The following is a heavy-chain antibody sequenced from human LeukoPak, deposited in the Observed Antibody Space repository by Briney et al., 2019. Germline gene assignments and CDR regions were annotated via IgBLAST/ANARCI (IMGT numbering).Heavy chain of an antibody. CDR3: ARDPDTAMVPRWFDP. CDR1: GYTFTSYG. CDR2: IIPILGIA. V-gene: IGHV1-69*04. D-gene: IGHD5-18*01. J-gene: IGHJ5*02. Sequence: ASVKVSCKASGYTFTSYGISWVRQAPGQGLEWMGRIIPILGIANYAQKFQGRVTITADKSTSTAYMELSSLRSEDTAVYYCARDPDTAMVPRWFDPWGQGTLVTVSS.